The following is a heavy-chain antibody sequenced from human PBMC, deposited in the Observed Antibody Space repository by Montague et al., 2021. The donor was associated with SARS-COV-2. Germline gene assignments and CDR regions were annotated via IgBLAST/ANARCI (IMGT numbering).Heavy chain of an antibody. D-gene: IGHD3-10*01. J-gene: IGHJ6*02. V-gene: IGHV4-59*08. CDR1: GGFISNYH. CDR2: IYYSGST. CDR3: ARQLRVRRTWQVGDYNHYGMDV. Sequence: SETLSLTCTVAGGFISNYHWDWIRQPPGKGLEWIAYIYYSGSTNYKPSXXSRVTISVDTSRNQFPLRLTSVTAADTAVYYCARQLRVRRTWQVGDYNHYGMDVWGQGTTVSVSS.